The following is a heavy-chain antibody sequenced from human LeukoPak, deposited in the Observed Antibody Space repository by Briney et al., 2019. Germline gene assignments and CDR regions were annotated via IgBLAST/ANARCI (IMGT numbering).Heavy chain of an antibody. V-gene: IGHV4-34*01. J-gene: IGHJ4*02. D-gene: IGHD3-3*01. CDR1: GGSISSYY. Sequence: SETLSLTCTVSGGSISSYYWSWIRQPPGKGLEWIGEINHSGSTNYNPSLKSRVTISVDTSKNQFSLKLSSVTAADTAVYYCARGYDFWSGYLHWGQGTLVTVSS. CDR3: ARGYDFWSGYLH. CDR2: INHSGST.